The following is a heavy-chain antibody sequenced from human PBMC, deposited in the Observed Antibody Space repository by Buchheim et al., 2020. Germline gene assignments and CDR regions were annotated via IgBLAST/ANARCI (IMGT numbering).Heavy chain of an antibody. CDR3: AKGGTRRTGGYFYMDV. CDR1: GFTFSNYG. J-gene: IGHJ6*03. V-gene: IGHV3-30*18. D-gene: IGHD3-9*01. Sequence: QVQLVQSEGGVVQPRKSLRLSCTGSGFTFSNYGMHWVRQAPGKGLEWVAVISFNGSLEYYADSVKGRFNISRDNSRNTLYLQMNSLGIEDTAKYYCAKGGTRRTGGYFYMDVWGRGTT. CDR2: ISFNGSLE.